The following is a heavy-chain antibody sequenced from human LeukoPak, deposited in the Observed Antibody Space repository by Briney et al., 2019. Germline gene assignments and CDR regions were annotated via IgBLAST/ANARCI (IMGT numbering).Heavy chain of an antibody. Sequence: GGSLRLSCAASGFTFSTYAMHWVRQAPGKGLEWVAVTSSDGTVKYYPDTVKGRFTISRDNSKNTLYLQVNSLRPEDTGVYYCARDPVPAAARHFDYWGQGTLVTVSS. CDR1: GFTFSTYA. CDR3: ARDPVPAAARHFDY. D-gene: IGHD2-2*01. CDR2: TSSDGTVK. V-gene: IGHV3-30-3*01. J-gene: IGHJ4*01.